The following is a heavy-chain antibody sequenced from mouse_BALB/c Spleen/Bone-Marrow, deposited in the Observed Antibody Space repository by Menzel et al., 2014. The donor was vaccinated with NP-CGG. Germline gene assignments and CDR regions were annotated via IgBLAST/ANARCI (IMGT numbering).Heavy chain of an antibody. Sequence: VRLKQSGPELVKPGASMNISCKASGYSFTGYTMNWVKQSHGKNLEWIGLINPDNGDTSCNQKFKGKATLTIDKSSSTAYMELLSLTSEDSAVYYCARYYRYDFDYWGQGTTLTVSS. CDR2: INPDNGDT. CDR3: ARYYRYDFDY. D-gene: IGHD2-14*01. CDR1: GYSFTGYT. J-gene: IGHJ2*01. V-gene: IGHV1-18*01.